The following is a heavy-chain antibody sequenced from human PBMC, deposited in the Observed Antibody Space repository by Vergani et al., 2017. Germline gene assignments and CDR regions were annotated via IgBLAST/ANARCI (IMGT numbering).Heavy chain of an antibody. D-gene: IGHD6-19*01. Sequence: QVQLQESGPGLVKSSETLSLTCSVSFDSIWNLYCNWNRQPPGKGLEWIGSIHYSENTNYSPSLKTRVTMSVDTSKNQFSLTLTSVTAADTAVYYCASDTHSGQRADRWGQGILVTVTS. CDR2: IHYSENT. J-gene: IGHJ5*02. V-gene: IGHV4-59*11. CDR3: ASDTHSGQRADR. CDR1: FDSIWNLY.